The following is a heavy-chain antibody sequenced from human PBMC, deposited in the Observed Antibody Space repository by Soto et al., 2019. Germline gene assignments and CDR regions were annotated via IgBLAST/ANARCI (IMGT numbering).Heavy chain of an antibody. CDR1: GGSISSSSYY. J-gene: IGHJ5*02. CDR3: ARRERAAGFSDP. CDR2: IYYSGST. V-gene: IGHV4-39*01. Sequence: PSETLSLTCTVSGGSISSSSYYWGWIRQPPGKGLEWIGSIYYSGSTYYNPSLKSRVTISVDTSKKQFSLKLSSVTAADTAVYYCARRERAAGFSDPWGQGTLVTVSS. D-gene: IGHD6-13*01.